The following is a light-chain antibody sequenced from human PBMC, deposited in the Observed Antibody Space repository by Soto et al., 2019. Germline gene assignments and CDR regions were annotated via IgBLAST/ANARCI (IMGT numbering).Light chain of an antibody. CDR1: QSVSNNY. V-gene: IGKV3-20*01. J-gene: IGKJ5*01. Sequence: IVLTQSPGTLSLSPGERATLSCRASQSVSNNYLAWYQQNPGQAPRLLIYGASNRATGIPDRFSGRGSGTDFTLPISRLETEDFEVYYCQQYNNWPITFGQGTRLEIK. CDR2: GAS. CDR3: QQYNNWPIT.